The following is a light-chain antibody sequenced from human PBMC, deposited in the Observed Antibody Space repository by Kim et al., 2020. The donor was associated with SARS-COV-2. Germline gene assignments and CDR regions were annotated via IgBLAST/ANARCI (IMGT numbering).Light chain of an antibody. Sequence: GQRVTLSRSTGSSSVGPQVGNWYQQLPDTAPKVFSDNDTQLPSGVPDRFAGSRSGTSASLAISGLQSEDEADYYCATWDVSLNGWVFGGGTQLTVL. V-gene: IGLV1-44*01. CDR2: NDT. J-gene: IGLJ3*02. CDR3: ATWDVSLNGWV. CDR1: SSSVGPQV.